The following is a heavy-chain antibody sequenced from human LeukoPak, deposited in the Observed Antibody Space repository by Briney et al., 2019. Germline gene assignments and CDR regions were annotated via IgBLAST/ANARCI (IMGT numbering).Heavy chain of an antibody. CDR3: ARGWDSSGQIPFFY. V-gene: IGHV1-69*13. D-gene: IGHD3-22*01. CDR1: GYTFTGYY. Sequence: ASVKVSCKASGYTFTGYYMHWVRQAPGQGLEWMGGIIPIFGTANYAQKFQGRVTITADESTSTAYMELSSLRSEDTAVYYCARGWDSSGQIPFFYWGQGTLVTVSS. J-gene: IGHJ4*02. CDR2: IIPIFGTA.